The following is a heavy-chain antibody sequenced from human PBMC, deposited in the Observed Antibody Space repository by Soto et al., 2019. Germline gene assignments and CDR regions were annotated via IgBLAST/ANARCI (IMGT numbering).Heavy chain of an antibody. V-gene: IGHV3-7*01. CDR2: IKQDGSEK. CDR3: ARDRDYGGNFGLDY. J-gene: IGHJ4*02. CDR1: GFTFSSYW. D-gene: IGHD4-17*01. Sequence: GGSLRLSCAASGFTFSSYWMSWVRQAPGKGLEWVANIKQDGSEKYYVDSVKGRFTISRDNAKNSLYLQMNSLRGEDTAVYYCARDRDYGGNFGLDYWGQGTLVTVSS.